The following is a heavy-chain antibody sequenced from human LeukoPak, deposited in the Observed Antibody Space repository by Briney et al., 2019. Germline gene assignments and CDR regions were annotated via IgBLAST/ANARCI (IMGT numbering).Heavy chain of an antibody. CDR1: GFTFSTYT. Sequence: GGSLRLSCAASGFTFSTYTMNWVRQAPGKGLEWVLYITSSSTTMDYADSVKGRFTISRDNAQKSLYLQMNSLRDEDTAVYYCAVFGYGSGSRDYWGQGTLVTVSS. CDR2: ITSSSTTM. CDR3: AVFGYGSGSRDY. D-gene: IGHD3-10*01. J-gene: IGHJ4*02. V-gene: IGHV3-48*02.